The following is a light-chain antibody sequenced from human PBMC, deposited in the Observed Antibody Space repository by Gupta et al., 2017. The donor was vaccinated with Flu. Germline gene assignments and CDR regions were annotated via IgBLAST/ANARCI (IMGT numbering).Light chain of an antibody. CDR3: QSTDSTETG. J-gene: IGLJ3*02. CDR1: ASPKQY. Sequence: SYELTQPPSVSVSPGQTARITCSGDASPKQYAYWYQQRPGQAPVWVIFKDSERPARNPEQFSGSRSGTTVALTISGVQAEDEADYYYQSTDSTETGLGGGTKLT. V-gene: IGLV3-25*02. CDR2: KDS.